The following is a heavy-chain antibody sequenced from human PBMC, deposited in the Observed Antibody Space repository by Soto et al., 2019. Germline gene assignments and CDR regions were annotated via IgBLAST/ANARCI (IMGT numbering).Heavy chain of an antibody. J-gene: IGHJ6*02. V-gene: IGHV4-31*03. Sequence: QVQLQESGPRLVKPSQTLSLTCTVSGGSISSGGYYWSWIRQHPGKGLEWIGYIYYSGNTYYNPSLKSRVTISVDTSKTQFSLKLRSVTAADTAVYYCARAAGSISPGPIDVWGQGTTVTVSS. D-gene: IGHD3-10*01. CDR1: GGSISSGGYY. CDR3: ARAAGSISPGPIDV. CDR2: IYYSGNT.